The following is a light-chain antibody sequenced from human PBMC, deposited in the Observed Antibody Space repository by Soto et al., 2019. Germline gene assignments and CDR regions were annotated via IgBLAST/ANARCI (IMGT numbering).Light chain of an antibody. CDR3: QQRSNWPPT. CDR1: QSVDSY. V-gene: IGKV3-11*01. CDR2: GAS. J-gene: IGKJ1*01. Sequence: EIVLTQSPASLSLSPGERATLSCMASQSVDSYLVWYQQKPGQAPRLLIFGASTRATGIPARFSGSGSGTDFTLTITSLEPEDFAVYYCQQRSNWPPTFGQGTKVDI.